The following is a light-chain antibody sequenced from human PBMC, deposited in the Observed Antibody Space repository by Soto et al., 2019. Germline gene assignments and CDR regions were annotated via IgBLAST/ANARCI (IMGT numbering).Light chain of an antibody. CDR3: QQYNNLPRT. CDR2: GSS. Sequence: EIVMTQSPATLSVSPGERATLSCRASQSVSSNLAWYQQKPAQAPRLLIYGSSTSAPGIPARFSGSGSGTEFTLTISRLQSEDFAVYYCQQYNNLPRTFGQGTKVEIK. J-gene: IGKJ1*01. CDR1: QSVSSN. V-gene: IGKV3-15*01.